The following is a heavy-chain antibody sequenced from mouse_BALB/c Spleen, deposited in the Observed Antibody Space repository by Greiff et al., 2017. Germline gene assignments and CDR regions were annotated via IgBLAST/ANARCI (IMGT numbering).Heavy chain of an antibody. J-gene: IGHJ4*01. CDR3: ARALTFYAMDY. D-gene: IGHD4-1*01. Sequence: DVKLVESGGGLVKPGGSLKLSCAASGFTFSDYYMYWVRQTPEKRLEWVATISDGGSYTYYPDSVKGRFTISRDNAKNNLYLQMSSLKSEDTAMYYCARALTFYAMDYWGQGTSVTVSS. CDR2: ISDGGSYT. V-gene: IGHV5-4*02. CDR1: GFTFSDYY.